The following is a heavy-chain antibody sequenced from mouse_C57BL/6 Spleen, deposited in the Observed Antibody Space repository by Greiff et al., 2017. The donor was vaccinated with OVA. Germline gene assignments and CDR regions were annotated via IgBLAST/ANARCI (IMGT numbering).Heavy chain of an antibody. CDR1: GFTFSSYG. J-gene: IGHJ4*01. Sequence: EVHLVESGGDLVKPGGSLKLSCAASGFTFSSYGMSWVRQTPDKRLEWVATISSGGSYTYYPDSVKGRFTISRDNAKNNLYLQMSSLKSEDTAMYYCARHGAMDYWGQGTSVTVSS. CDR2: ISSGGSYT. V-gene: IGHV5-6*01. CDR3: ARHGAMDY.